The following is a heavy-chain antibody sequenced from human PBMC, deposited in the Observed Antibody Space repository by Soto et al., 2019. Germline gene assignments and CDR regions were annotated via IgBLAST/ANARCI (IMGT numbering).Heavy chain of an antibody. V-gene: IGHV3-15*01. CDR3: ATDGGFNFGYWLAP. D-gene: IGHD5-18*01. CDR1: GFTFTYAW. Sequence: GGSLSLSCAASGFTFTYAWMSWVRQAPGQGLEWFGRIKDTTEGETIDYDAPVKGRFTLSRDDSKNTVYLQMNSLKTEDTGVYYCATDGGFNFGYWLAPGVHGTQVTASS. CDR2: IKDTTEGETI. J-gene: IGHJ5*02.